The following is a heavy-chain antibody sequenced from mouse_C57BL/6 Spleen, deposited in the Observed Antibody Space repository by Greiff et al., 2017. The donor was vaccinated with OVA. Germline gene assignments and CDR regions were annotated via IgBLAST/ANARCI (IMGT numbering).Heavy chain of an antibody. V-gene: IGHV1-64*01. CDR1: GYTFTSYW. D-gene: IGHD2-10*02. J-gene: IGHJ4*01. CDR2: IHPNSGST. CDR3: ATMYGNYAMDY. Sequence: QVQLQQPGAELVKPGASVKLSCKASGYTFTSYWMHWVKQSPGQGLEWIGMIHPNSGSTNYNEKFKSKATLTVDKSSSTAYMQLSSLTSEDSAVYYCATMYGNYAMDYWGQGTSVTVSS.